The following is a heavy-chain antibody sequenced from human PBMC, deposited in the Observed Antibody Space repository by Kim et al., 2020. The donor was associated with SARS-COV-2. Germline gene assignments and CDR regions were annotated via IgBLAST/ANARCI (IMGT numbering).Heavy chain of an antibody. CDR2: IYYSGST. Sequence: SETLSLTCTVSGGSISSGGYYWSWIRQHPGKGLEWIGYIYYSGSTYYNPSLKSRVTISVDTSKNQFSLKLSSVTAADTAVYYCARDQEGPYSSRGGGNYYYYGMDVWGQGTTVTVSS. D-gene: IGHD6-13*01. J-gene: IGHJ6*02. V-gene: IGHV4-31*03. CDR1: GGSISSGGYY. CDR3: ARDQEGPYSSRGGGNYYYYGMDV.